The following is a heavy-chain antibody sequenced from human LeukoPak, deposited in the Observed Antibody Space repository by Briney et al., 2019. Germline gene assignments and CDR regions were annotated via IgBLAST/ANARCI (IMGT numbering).Heavy chain of an antibody. CDR3: AKDTYGEINAFDI. D-gene: IGHD3-10*01. V-gene: IGHV3-30-3*01. CDR2: ISYDGSNK. CDR1: GFTFSSYA. J-gene: IGHJ3*02. Sequence: GRSLRLSCAASGFTFSSYAMHWVRQAPGKGLEWVAVISYDGSNKYYADSVKGRFTISRDNSKNTLYLQMNSLRAEDTALYYCAKDTYGEINAFDIWGQGTMVTVSS.